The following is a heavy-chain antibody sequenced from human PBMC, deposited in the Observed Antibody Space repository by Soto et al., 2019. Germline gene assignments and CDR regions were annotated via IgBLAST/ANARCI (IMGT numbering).Heavy chain of an antibody. Sequence: ASVKVSGNASGGTFSSYAISWVRQAPGQGLEWMGGISPIFGTAKYAQKFQGRVTITADKSTSTAYMELSSLRSEDRAVDYCARDKWHSSSHPGADAFDISGQGTMVTDSS. CDR1: GGTFSSYA. CDR3: ARDKWHSSSHPGADAFDI. D-gene: IGHD6-6*01. V-gene: IGHV1-69*06. J-gene: IGHJ3*02. CDR2: ISPIFGTA.